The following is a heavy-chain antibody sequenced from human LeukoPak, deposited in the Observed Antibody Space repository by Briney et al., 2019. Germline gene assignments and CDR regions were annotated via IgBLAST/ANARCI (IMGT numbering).Heavy chain of an antibody. CDR2: LYSGGTT. D-gene: IGHD6-13*01. CDR3: ASPSPGGGAAGLFDY. CDR1: GFTVSSNF. Sequence: QPGGSLRLSCAVSGFTVSSNFLNWVRQAPGKGLEWVSVLYSGGTTFYADSVRGRFTISRDNSKNTLYLQMNSRRPDDTAVHYCASPSPGGGAAGLFDYWGQGTLVTVSS. J-gene: IGHJ4*02. V-gene: IGHV3-53*05.